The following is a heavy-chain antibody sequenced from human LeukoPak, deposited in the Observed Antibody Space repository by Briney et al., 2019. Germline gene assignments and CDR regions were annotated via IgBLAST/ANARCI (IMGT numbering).Heavy chain of an antibody. V-gene: IGHV4-59*01. CDR2: IYYSGST. CDR3: ARVRGRDGYNSLDY. J-gene: IGHJ4*02. CDR1: GGSISSYY. Sequence: SETLSLTCTVSGGSISSYYWSWIRQPPGKGLEWIGYIYYSGSTNYNPSLESRVTISVDTSKNQFSLKLSSVTAADTAVYYCARVRGRDGYNSLDYWGQGTLVTVSS. D-gene: IGHD5-24*01.